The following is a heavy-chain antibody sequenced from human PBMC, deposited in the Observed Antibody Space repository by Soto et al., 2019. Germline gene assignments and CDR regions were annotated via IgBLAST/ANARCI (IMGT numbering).Heavy chain of an antibody. CDR1: GAPLSNHY. CDR2: IYTSGIT. CDR3: ASNVGDILSGYFEN. J-gene: IGHJ4*02. V-gene: IGHV4-59*10. D-gene: IGHD3-9*01. Sequence: SETLSLTCAVSGAPLSNHYWNWIRQPAGKGLEWIGRIYTSGITNYNPSLKSRVTMSVDTSKKQFYMRLSFVTAADTAVYFCASNVGDILSGYFENWGQGTQVTV.